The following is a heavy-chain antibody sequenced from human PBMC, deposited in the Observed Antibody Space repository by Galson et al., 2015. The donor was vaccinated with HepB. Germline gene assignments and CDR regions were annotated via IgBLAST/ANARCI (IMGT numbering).Heavy chain of an antibody. V-gene: IGHV3-33*01. Sequence: GFIFSSCAMHWVRQAPGKGLEWVAVIWYDGSNKHYADSVRGRFTISRDNSRNTLYLQINNLRAEDTAVYYCVRGKGEGGGDCLDYWGQGTLVTVSS. J-gene: IGHJ4*02. CDR2: IWYDGSNK. CDR3: VRGKGEGGGDCLDY. CDR1: GFIFSSCA. D-gene: IGHD2-21*02.